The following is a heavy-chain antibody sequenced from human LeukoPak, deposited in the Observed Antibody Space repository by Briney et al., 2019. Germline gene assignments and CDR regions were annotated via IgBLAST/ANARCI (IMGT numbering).Heavy chain of an antibody. CDR1: GFTFSSYR. Sequence: PGGSLRLSCAASGFTFSSYRMNWVRQAPGKGLEWVSYISSSSSTIYYADSVKGRFTISRDNAKNSLYLQMNSLRDEDTAVYYCARDNRVGGGGNFDYWGQGTLVTVSS. CDR2: ISSSSSTI. CDR3: ARDNRVGGGGNFDY. V-gene: IGHV3-48*02. J-gene: IGHJ4*02. D-gene: IGHD2-15*01.